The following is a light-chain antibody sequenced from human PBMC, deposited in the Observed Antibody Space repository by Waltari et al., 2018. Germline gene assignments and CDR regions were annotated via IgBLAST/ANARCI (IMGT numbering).Light chain of an antibody. CDR2: QDN. CDR1: KLGAKY. J-gene: IGLJ3*02. Sequence: SYELTQPPSVSVSPGQTASITCSGDKLGAKYACWYQQKPGQSPGLVIYQDNKRPSGIPERFSGSNSGNTATLTISGTQALDEADYYCQAWDSTTRVFGGGTKLTVI. CDR3: QAWDSTTRV. V-gene: IGLV3-1*01.